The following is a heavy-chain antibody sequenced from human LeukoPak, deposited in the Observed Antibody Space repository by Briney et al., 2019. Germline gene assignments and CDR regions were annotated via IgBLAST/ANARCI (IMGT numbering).Heavy chain of an antibody. CDR3: ARGGSGSGWFPADY. D-gene: IGHD6-19*01. V-gene: IGHV4-4*07. CDR1: GGSISSYY. J-gene: IGHJ4*02. CDR2: IYTSGSI. Sequence: SETLSLTCTVSGGSISSYYWSWIRQPAGKGLEWIGRIYTSGSINYNPSLKSRVTMSVDTSKNQFSLKLSSVTAADTAVYYCARGGSGSGWFPADYWGQGTLVTVSS.